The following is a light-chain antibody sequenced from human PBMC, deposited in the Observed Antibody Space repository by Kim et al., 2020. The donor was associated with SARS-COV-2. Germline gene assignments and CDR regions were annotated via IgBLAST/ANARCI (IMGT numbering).Light chain of an antibody. CDR2: LNSDGSH. V-gene: IGLV4-69*02. CDR1: KGHTSND. CDR3: QTWGTGTVV. Sequence: ASVKPTYTQGKGHTSNDIAWHQQQPEEGPRRLMKLNSDGSHTKGDGIPDRFSGSSSGAERYLTISSLQSEDEADYYCQTWGTGTVVFGGGTQLTVL. J-gene: IGLJ2*01.